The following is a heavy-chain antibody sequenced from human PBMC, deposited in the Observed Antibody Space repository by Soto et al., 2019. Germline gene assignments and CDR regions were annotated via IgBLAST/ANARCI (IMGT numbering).Heavy chain of an antibody. V-gene: IGHV3-9*01. CDR3: AKDPSTYYDGSGYLDAFDI. J-gene: IGHJ3*02. CDR1: GITFDDYA. D-gene: IGHD3-22*01. CDR2: ISWNSGSI. Sequence: GGSLRLSCAVSGITFDDYAMHWVRQPPGKGLEWVSGISWNSGSIGYADSVKGRFTISRDNAKNSLYLQMNSLRAEDTALYYCAKDPSTYYDGSGYLDAFDIWGQGTMVTVSS.